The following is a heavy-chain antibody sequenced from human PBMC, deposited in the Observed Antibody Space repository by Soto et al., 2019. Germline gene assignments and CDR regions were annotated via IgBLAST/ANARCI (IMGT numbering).Heavy chain of an antibody. CDR2: ISWNSGSI. CDR3: AKDTEYSRSPHGYFDY. V-gene: IGHV3-9*01. CDR1: GFTFDDYA. Sequence: ESGGGLVQPGRSLRLSCAASGFTFDDYAMHWVRQAPGKGLEWVSGISWNSGSIGYADSVKGRFTISRDNAKNSLYLQMNSLRAEDTALYYCAKDTEYSRSPHGYFDYWGQGTLVTVSS. D-gene: IGHD6-6*01. J-gene: IGHJ4*02.